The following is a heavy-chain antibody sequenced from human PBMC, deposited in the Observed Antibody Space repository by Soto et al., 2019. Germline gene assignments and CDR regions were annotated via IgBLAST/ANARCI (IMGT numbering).Heavy chain of an antibody. D-gene: IGHD3-22*01. CDR2: IYYSGST. CDR3: ARDYYYDSSGYILPDYYGMDV. J-gene: IGHJ6*02. Sequence: SETLSLTCTVSGGSISSYYWSWIRQPPGKGLEWIGYIYYSGSTNYNPSLKSRVTISVDTSKNQFSLKLSSVTAADTAVYYCARDYYYDSSGYILPDYYGMDVWGQGTTVTVSS. V-gene: IGHV4-59*01. CDR1: GGSISSYY.